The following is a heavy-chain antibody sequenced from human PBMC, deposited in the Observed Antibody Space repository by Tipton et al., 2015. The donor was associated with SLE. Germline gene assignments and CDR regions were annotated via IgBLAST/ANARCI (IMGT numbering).Heavy chain of an antibody. CDR2: ISDSGNT. V-gene: IGHV4-59*01. CDR1: GGSIRRYH. D-gene: IGHD6-13*01. J-gene: IGHJ1*01. Sequence: TLSLTCIVSGGSIRRYHWSWIRQPPGKGLEWIGYISDSGNTKYNPSLKSRVTISVDTSKNQFSLKLSSVTAADTAVYYCARGYDSSSWYLWGQGTLVTVSS. CDR3: ARGYDSSSWYL.